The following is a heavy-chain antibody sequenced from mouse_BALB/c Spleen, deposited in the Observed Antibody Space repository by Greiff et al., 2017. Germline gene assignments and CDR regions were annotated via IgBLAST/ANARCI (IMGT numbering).Heavy chain of an antibody. V-gene: IGHV5-17*02. CDR2: ISSGSSTI. CDR1: GFTFSSFG. CDR3: ARSAYYYGSYAMDY. J-gene: IGHJ4*01. Sequence: EVQLVESGGGLVQPGGSRKLSCAASGFTFSSFGMHWVRQAPEKGLEWVAYISSGSSTIYYADTVKGRFTISRDNPKNTLFLQMTSLRSEDTAMYYCARSAYYYGSYAMDYWGQGTSVTVSS. D-gene: IGHD1-1*01.